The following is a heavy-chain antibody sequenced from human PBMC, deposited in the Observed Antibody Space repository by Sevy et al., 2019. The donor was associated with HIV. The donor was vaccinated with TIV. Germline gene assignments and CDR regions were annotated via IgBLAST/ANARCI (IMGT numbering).Heavy chain of an antibody. D-gene: IGHD2-15*01. CDR1: GRSFSDYSDYS. CDR2: VNHVGST. J-gene: IGHJ4*02. Sequence: SDTLSLTCAVYGRSFSDYSDYSWNWIRQRPEKGLEWIGEVNHVGSTNNSPSLKSRVSISLDMSKSQISLKLTSVTAADTAVYYCARSTGGGNFDYWGQGTLVTISS. V-gene: IGHV4-34*01. CDR3: ARSTGGGNFDY.